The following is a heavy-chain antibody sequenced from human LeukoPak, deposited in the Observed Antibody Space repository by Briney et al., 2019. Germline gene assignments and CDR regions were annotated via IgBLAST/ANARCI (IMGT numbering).Heavy chain of an antibody. J-gene: IGHJ4*02. Sequence: ASVKVSCKASGYTFTAYYMHWVRQAPGQGPEWMGWINPNGGGTNYAQKFQGRVTMTRDTSISTAYMELSRLRSDDTAVYYCAREEERWLQSGDWGQGTLVTVSS. V-gene: IGHV1-2*02. CDR2: INPNGGGT. CDR3: AREEERWLQSGD. D-gene: IGHD5-24*01. CDR1: GYTFTAYY.